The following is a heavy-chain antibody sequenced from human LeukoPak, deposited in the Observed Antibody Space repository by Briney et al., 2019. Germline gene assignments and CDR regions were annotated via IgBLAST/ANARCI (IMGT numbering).Heavy chain of an antibody. D-gene: IGHD3-10*01. V-gene: IGHV3-48*02. CDR1: GFTYSSYS. CDR3: ARGGIFPQPGEEETDY. CDR2: IKSSSRKI. J-gene: IGHJ4*02. Sequence: GGSLRLSCAATGFTYSSYSLNWVRQAPGKGLEWVSYIKSSSRKIYYEDSVKGCFTISRDNDKKTLYQQMDSLRYEDTAVYYCARGGIFPQPGEEETDYCVQGTLVTVSS.